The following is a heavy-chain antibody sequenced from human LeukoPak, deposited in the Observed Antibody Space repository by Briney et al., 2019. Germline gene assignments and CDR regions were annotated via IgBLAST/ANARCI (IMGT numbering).Heavy chain of an antibody. V-gene: IGHV1-69*05. J-gene: IGHJ4*02. CDR1: GGTFSSYA. Sequence: GASMKVSCKASGGTFSSYAISWVRQAPGQGLEWRGGIIPIFGAANYAQKFQGRVTITTDEATSTAYTELSSLRSEDTAVYYCASPGYDSSGYYRDYWGQGTLVSVSS. CDR2: IIPIFGAA. CDR3: ASPGYDSSGYYRDY. D-gene: IGHD3-22*01.